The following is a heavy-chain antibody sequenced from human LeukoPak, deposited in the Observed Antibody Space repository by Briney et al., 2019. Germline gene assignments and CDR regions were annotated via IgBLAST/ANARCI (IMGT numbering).Heavy chain of an antibody. CDR3: ARTPGHRSSGYYDWDF. V-gene: IGHV1-46*01. CDR2: INPSGGST. CDR1: GYTFTSYY. J-gene: IGHJ4*02. Sequence: GASVKVSCKASGYTFTSYYMHWVRQAPGQGLEWMGIINPSGGSTSYAQKFQGRVTMTRDTSTSTVYMELSSLRSEDTAVYYCARTPGHRSSGYYDWDFWGQGTLVTVSS. D-gene: IGHD3-22*01.